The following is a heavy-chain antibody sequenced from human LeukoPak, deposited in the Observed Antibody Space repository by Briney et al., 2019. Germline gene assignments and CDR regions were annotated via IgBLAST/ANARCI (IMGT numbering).Heavy chain of an antibody. D-gene: IGHD1-26*01. CDR1: RYTFTSYV. V-gene: IGHV1-18*01. CDR2: ICAYNGNT. Sequence: GAAVKVSCKASRYTFTSYVISWVRQAPGQGLEWMGWICAYNGNTNYAQKLQGRVTMTTDTSTSTAYMELRSLRSDDTAVYYCARDAGWCGSYWPRDYWGQGTPVTVSS. CDR3: ARDAGWCGSYWPRDY. J-gene: IGHJ4*02.